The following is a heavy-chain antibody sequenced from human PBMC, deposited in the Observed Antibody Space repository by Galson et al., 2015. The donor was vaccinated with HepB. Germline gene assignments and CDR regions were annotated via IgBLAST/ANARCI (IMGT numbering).Heavy chain of an antibody. CDR1: GFTFSSYAMAYSSYA. J-gene: IGHJ6*02. Sequence: SLRLSCAASGFTFSSYAMAYSSYAMTWVRQAPGKGLEWVSSISAAADSTYYADSVKGRFTISRDNSKNTLYLQMNSLRAEDTAVYYCAKGISSGWSYYYGMDVWGQGTTVTVSS. V-gene: IGHV3-23*01. CDR3: AKGISSGWSYYYGMDV. D-gene: IGHD6-19*01. CDR2: ISAAADST.